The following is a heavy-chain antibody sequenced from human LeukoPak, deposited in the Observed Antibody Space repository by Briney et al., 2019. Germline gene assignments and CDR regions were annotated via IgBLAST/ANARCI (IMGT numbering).Heavy chain of an antibody. CDR1: GGSISSGGYY. J-gene: IGHJ3*02. V-gene: IGHV4-31*03. D-gene: IGHD2-21*01. CDR3: ARVPSVIDAFDI. CDR2: IYYTGST. Sequence: SQTLSLTCTVSGGSISSGGYYWSWIRQQLGKGLEWIAYIYYTGSTYYNPSLKSRLTISVDRSKNQFSLRLSSMTAADTAVYYCARVPSVIDAFDIWGQGTMVTVSS.